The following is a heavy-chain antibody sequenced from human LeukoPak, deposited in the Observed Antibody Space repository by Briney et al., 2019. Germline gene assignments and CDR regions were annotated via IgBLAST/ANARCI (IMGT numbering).Heavy chain of an antibody. D-gene: IGHD3-3*01. Sequence: GRSLRLSCAASGFTFSSYGMHWVRQAPGKGLEWVAVIWYDGSNKYYADSVKGRFTISRDNSKNTLYLQMNSLRAEDTAVYYCARCLGSNYDFWSGYYGMDVWGQGTTVTVSS. J-gene: IGHJ6*02. V-gene: IGHV3-33*01. CDR3: ARCLGSNYDFWSGYYGMDV. CDR2: IWYDGSNK. CDR1: GFTFSSYG.